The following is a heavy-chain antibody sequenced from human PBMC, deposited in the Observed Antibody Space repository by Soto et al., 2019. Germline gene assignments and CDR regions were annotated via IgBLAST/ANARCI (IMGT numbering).Heavy chain of an antibody. CDR1: GYPFTSYY. V-gene: IGHV1-46*01. CDR3: ATCRSDGSYCDN. CDR2: INPTDGST. D-gene: IGHD1-26*01. Sequence: QVQLVQSGPELRKPGTSVTVSCKTSGYPFTSYYVNWVRQAPGQGLEWMGVINPTDGSTTFAQKFHGRLTMTRATSTSTLYMGLTSLRSEDTAVYYCATCRSDGSYCDNWGQGTLVAVSS. J-gene: IGHJ4*02.